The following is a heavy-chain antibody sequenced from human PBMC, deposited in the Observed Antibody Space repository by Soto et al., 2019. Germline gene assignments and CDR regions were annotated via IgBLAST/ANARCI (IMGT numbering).Heavy chain of an antibody. Sequence: PGPYLTISSQGSGYSSASYSIGWVRQMPGKDLEWMGIIYPGDSDTRYSSSFQVQVTISAVKSPRTAYLQWTSLKPSDTALYYSARPRSCTLQFYHVCMNLWRQATTVIVSS. CDR1: GYSSASYS. V-gene: IGHV5-51*01. CDR2: IYPGDSDT. J-gene: IGHJ6*01. CDR3: ARPRSCTLQFYHVCMNL. D-gene: IGHD2-2*01.